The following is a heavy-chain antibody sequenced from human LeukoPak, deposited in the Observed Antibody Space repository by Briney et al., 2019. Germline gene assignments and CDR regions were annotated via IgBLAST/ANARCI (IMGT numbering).Heavy chain of an antibody. CDR3: ARMGNYGDHIDY. CDR1: GGTFSSYA. J-gene: IGHJ4*02. CDR2: IIPIFGTA. D-gene: IGHD4-17*01. Sequence: SVKVSCKASGGTFSSYAIGWVRQAPGQGLEWMGGIIPIFGTANYAQKFQGRVTITADESTSTAYMELSSLRSEDTAVYYCARMGNYGDHIDYWGQGTLVTVSS. V-gene: IGHV1-69*13.